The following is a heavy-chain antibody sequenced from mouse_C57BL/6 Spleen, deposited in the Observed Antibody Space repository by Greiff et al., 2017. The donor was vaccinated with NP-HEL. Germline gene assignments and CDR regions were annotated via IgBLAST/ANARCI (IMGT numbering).Heavy chain of an antibody. CDR2: INPSSGYT. J-gene: IGHJ2*01. CDR3: AREFITTAGLDY. Sequence: QVQLKQSGAELARPGASVKMSCKASGYTFTSYTMHWVKQRPGQGLEWIGYINPSSGYTKYNQKFKDKATLTADKSSSTAYMQLSSLTSEDSAVYYCAREFITTAGLDYWGQGTTLTVSS. D-gene: IGHD1-1*01. CDR1: GYTFTSYT. V-gene: IGHV1-4*01.